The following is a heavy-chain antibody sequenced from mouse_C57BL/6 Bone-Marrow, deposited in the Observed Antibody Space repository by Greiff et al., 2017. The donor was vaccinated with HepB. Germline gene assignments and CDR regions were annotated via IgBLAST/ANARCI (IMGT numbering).Heavy chain of an antibody. D-gene: IGHD2-3*01. Sequence: LQESGAELVRPGASVTLSCKASGYTFTDYEMHWVKQTPVHGLEWIGAIDPETGGTAYNQKFKGKAILTADKSSSTAYMELRSLTSEDSAIYYCARTGDGYPGYFDYWGQGTTLTVSS. CDR2: IDPETGGT. CDR1: GYTFTDYE. V-gene: IGHV1-15*01. CDR3: ARTGDGYPGYFDY. J-gene: IGHJ2*01.